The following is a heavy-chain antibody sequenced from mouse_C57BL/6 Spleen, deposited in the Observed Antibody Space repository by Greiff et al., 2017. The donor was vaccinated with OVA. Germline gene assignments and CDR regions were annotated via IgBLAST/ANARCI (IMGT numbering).Heavy chain of an antibody. D-gene: IGHD3-2*02. J-gene: IGHJ4*01. CDR1: GYTFTDYY. V-gene: IGHV1-76*01. Sequence: QVQLKQSGAELVRPGASVKLSCKASGYTFTDYYINWVKQRPGQGLEWIARIYPGSGNTYYNEKFKGKATLTAEKSSSTAYMQLSSLTSEDSAVYFCALDSSGYRAMDYWGQGTSVTVSS. CDR3: ALDSSGYRAMDY. CDR2: IYPGSGNT.